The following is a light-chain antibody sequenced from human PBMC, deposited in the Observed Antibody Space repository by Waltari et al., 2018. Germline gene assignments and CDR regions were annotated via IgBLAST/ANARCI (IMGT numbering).Light chain of an antibody. CDR1: QTISTY. CDR2: AAS. CDR3: QQSYISPRT. V-gene: IGKV1-39*01. Sequence: DIQMTQSPSSLSASEGDRFTITCRASQTISTYLNWYQQKPGKAPKLLIYAASSLQVGVPSRFSGSGSGTDFKLTISSLQPEDFATYYCQQSYISPRTFGGGTKVEI. J-gene: IGKJ4*01.